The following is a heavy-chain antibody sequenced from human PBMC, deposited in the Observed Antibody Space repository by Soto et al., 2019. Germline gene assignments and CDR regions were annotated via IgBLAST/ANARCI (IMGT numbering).Heavy chain of an antibody. J-gene: IGHJ3*02. V-gene: IGHV3-7*04. CDR1: GFTFSSYW. CDR2: IKPDGSQK. Sequence: QPGGSLRLSCAASGFTFSSYWMSWVRQAPGKGLEWVANIKPDGSQKWYVDSVKGRFTISRDNAKKSLYLQMNSLRAEDTAVYYCARGDYYDSSGPFSDAFDIWGQGTMVTVSS. D-gene: IGHD3-22*01. CDR3: ARGDYYDSSGPFSDAFDI.